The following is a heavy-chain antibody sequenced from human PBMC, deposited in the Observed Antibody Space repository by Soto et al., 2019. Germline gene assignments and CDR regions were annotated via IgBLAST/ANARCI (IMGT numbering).Heavy chain of an antibody. CDR1: GFTFSSYA. Sequence: EVQLLESGGGLVQPGGSLRLSCAASGFTFSSYAMSWVRQAPGKGLECVSAISGSGGSTYYADSVKGRFTISRDNSKNTLYLQMNSLRAEDTAVYYCAKPSPGGDLRVRLFDYWGQGTLVTVSS. V-gene: IGHV3-23*01. D-gene: IGHD2-21*02. CDR3: AKPSPGGDLRVRLFDY. J-gene: IGHJ4*02. CDR2: ISGSGGST.